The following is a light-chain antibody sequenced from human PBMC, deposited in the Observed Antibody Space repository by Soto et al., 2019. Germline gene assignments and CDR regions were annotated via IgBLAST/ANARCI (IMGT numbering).Light chain of an antibody. CDR2: SNN. J-gene: IGLJ3*02. V-gene: IGLV1-44*01. Sequence: QAVVTQPPSASGTPGQRVTISCSGNSSNIGSYTVSWFQQLPGTAPKLVIYSNNQRPSGVPDRFSGSKSGISASLAISELQSEDEGDYYCAAWDDSLNGWVFGGGTKLTVL. CDR3: AAWDDSLNGWV. CDR1: SSNIGSYT.